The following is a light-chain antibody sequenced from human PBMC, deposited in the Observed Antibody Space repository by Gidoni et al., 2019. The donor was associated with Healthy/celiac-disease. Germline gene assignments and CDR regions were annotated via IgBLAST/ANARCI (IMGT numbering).Light chain of an antibody. CDR3: QAWDSSTVV. J-gene: IGLJ2*01. V-gene: IGLV3-1*01. CDR1: KLGDKY. CDR2: QDS. Sequence: SYELTQPPSASVSPGQTASITCSGDKLGDKYACWYQQKPGQSPVLVIYQDSKRPSGIPGRFAGSNSGNTAPLTISGTQAMDEADYYCQAWDSSTVVFGGGTKLTVL.